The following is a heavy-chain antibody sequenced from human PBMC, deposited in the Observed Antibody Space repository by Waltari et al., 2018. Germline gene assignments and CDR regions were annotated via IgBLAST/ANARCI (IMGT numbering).Heavy chain of an antibody. CDR1: GYIFSNYA. CDR2: INTNTGNP. CDR3: AKGIQLWGRGSWYFDD. V-gene: IGHV7-4-1*02. D-gene: IGHD5-18*01. Sequence: QVQLVQSGSELKKPGASVKVSCKAFGYIFSNYAMKWVRQAPGQGLEWMGWINTNTGNPTYAQGFTGRFVCSLDTSVSTAYLQISSLKAEDTSVYYCAKGIQLWGRGSWYFDDWGQGTLVTVSS. J-gene: IGHJ4*02.